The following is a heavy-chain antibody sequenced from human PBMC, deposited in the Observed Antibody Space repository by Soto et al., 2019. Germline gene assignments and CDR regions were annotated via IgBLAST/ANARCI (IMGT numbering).Heavy chain of an antibody. J-gene: IGHJ5*02. CDR2: IDHDGPT. V-gene: IGHV3-74*01. D-gene: IGHD5-12*01. CDR1: GFTFSHYG. CDR3: VRDRICGS. Sequence: EVQLVESGGGLVQPGGSLRLSCAGSGFTFSHYGMHWVRQAPGKGLECVSRIDHDGPTDYADSVRGRFTISRDNAENTLYLHMSSLRPEETVVYYCVRDRICGSWGQGTMVTVTP.